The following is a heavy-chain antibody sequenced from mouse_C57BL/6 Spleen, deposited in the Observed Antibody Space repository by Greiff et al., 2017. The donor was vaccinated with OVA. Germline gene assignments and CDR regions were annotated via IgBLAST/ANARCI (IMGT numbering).Heavy chain of an antibody. Sequence: QVQLQQSGPGLVQPSQSLSITCTVSGFSLTSYGVHWVRQSPGKGLEWLGVIWSGGSTDYNAALISRLSLSKDNSKSQVFFQMNSLQADYTAIYYCARNFGTTVYFDYWGQGTTLTVSS. D-gene: IGHD1-1*01. CDR2: IWSGGST. V-gene: IGHV2-2*01. CDR1: GFSLTSYG. CDR3: ARNFGTTVYFDY. J-gene: IGHJ2*01.